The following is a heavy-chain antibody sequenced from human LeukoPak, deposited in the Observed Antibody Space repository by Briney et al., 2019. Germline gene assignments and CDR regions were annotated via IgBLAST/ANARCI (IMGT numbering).Heavy chain of an antibody. CDR3: ARDSVAFYDSSGYPALFDY. Sequence: ASVKVSCKASGYTFTGYYMHWVRQAPGQGLEWMGWINPNSGGTNYAQKFQGRVTMTRDTSISTAYMELSRLRSDDTAVYYCARDSVAFYDSSGYPALFDYWGQGTLVTVSS. CDR1: GYTFTGYY. D-gene: IGHD3-22*01. J-gene: IGHJ4*02. CDR2: INPNSGGT. V-gene: IGHV1-2*02.